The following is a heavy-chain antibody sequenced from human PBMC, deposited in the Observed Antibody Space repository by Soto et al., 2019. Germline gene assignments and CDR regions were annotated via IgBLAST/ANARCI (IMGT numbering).Heavy chain of an antibody. J-gene: IGHJ5*02. V-gene: IGHV4-59*01. CDR2: IFYSGST. D-gene: IGHD5-18*01. Sequence: QVHLQESGPRLVKPSETLSLTCTVSGGSISNYYWSWIRQPPGRGLEWIGHIFYSGSTNYNPALKSRVHISVDTSKSQFSLKLSSVTAADTAVYYCAKDSGYNYGYFRWFDPWGQGTLVTVSS. CDR3: AKDSGYNYGYFRWFDP. CDR1: GGSISNYY.